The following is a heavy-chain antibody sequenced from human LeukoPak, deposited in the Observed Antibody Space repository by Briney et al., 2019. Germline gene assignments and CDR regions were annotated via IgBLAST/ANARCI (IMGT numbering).Heavy chain of an antibody. CDR2: INPNSGGT. Sequence: GASVKVSCKTSGYTFTDYYMHWVRQAPGQGLEWMGWINPNSGGTNYAQKFQGRVTMTRDTSISTAYMELSRLRSDDTAVYYCARDGSYSSSLFYFDYRGQGTLVTVSS. J-gene: IGHJ4*02. V-gene: IGHV1-2*02. CDR1: GYTFTDYY. D-gene: IGHD6-6*01. CDR3: ARDGSYSSSLFYFDY.